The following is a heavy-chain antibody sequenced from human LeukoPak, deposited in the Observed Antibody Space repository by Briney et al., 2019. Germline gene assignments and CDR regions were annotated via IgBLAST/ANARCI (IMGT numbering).Heavy chain of an antibody. J-gene: IGHJ6*03. CDR2: ISAYNGNT. D-gene: IGHD2-21*02. CDR3: ARDAVGVVTAIPEFYYYMDV. CDR1: GYTFTSYA. Sequence: ASVKVSCKASGYTFTSYAMHWVRQAPGQRLEWMGWISAYNGNTNYAQKLQGRVTMTTDTSTSTAYMELRSLRSDDTAVYYCARDAVGVVTAIPEFYYYMDVWGKGTTVTVSS. V-gene: IGHV1-18*01.